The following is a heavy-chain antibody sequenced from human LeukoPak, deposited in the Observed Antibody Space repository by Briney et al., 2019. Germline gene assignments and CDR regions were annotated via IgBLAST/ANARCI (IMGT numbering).Heavy chain of an antibody. Sequence: GESLKISGKGSGSSFTSYCISWVRQMPGKGLEWMGRMDPSDSYTNYNPSFQGHVTFSADKSISTAYLQWSSMKPSDTAMYYCARQGVGSPPTPYNWFDPWGQGTLVTVSS. CDR2: MDPSDSYT. CDR1: GSSFTSYC. CDR3: ARQGVGSPPTPYNWFDP. D-gene: IGHD1-26*01. J-gene: IGHJ5*02. V-gene: IGHV5-10-1*01.